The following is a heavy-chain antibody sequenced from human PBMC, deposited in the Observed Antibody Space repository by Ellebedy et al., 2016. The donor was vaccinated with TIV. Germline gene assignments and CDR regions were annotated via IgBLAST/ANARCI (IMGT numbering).Heavy chain of an antibody. CDR3: ARGLVEAATQTLGY. CDR2: ISYDGSSK. V-gene: IGHV3-30-3*01. D-gene: IGHD2-15*01. J-gene: IGHJ4*02. CDR1: GFTFSSYA. Sequence: PGGSLRLSCAASGFTFSSYAMHWVRQAPGKGLEWVAVISYDGSSKYYADSVKGGFTISRDKSKNTLYPQMNGLRAEDTAGYYCARGLVEAATQTLGYWGQGTRFTVSS.